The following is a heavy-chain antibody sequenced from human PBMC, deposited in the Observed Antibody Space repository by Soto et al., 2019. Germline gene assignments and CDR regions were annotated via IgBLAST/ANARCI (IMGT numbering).Heavy chain of an antibody. CDR3: AKDRGSCLSHWFDP. D-gene: IGHD2-2*01. Sequence: EVQLLESGGGLVQPGGSLRLSCAASGFTFSSYGMSWVRQAPGKGLEWVSVISDGGGSTFYADSVKGRFTISRDNSKNTRYLQMNGLRADDTAVYYCAKDRGSCLSHWFDPWGQGTLVTVSS. J-gene: IGHJ5*02. V-gene: IGHV3-23*01. CDR1: GFTFSSYG. CDR2: ISDGGGST.